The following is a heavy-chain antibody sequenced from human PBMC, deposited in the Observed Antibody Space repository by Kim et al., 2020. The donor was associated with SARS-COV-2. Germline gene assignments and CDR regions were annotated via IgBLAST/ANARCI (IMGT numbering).Heavy chain of an antibody. CDR3: ARDPVSPYDPSYFDS. V-gene: IGHV3-48*03. CDR1: GFTFSSYE. J-gene: IGHJ4*02. Sequence: GGSLRLSCAASGFTFSSYEMSWVRQAPGKGLEWVSYIGGSGGNIFYADSVKGRFTISRDDAKNSLYLQMNSLRAEDTAVYYCARDPVSPYDPSYFDSWGQGTLVTVSS. CDR2: IGGSGGNI. D-gene: IGHD3-16*01.